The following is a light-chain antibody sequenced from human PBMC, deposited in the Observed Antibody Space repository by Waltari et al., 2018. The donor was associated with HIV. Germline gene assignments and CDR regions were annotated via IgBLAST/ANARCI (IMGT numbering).Light chain of an antibody. Sequence: QSALTQPASVSGSFGQPITISCTGTSSDVGRYNLVSWYHYHPGKAPKLIIYEVSKRPSGVSNRFSGSKSGNTASLTVSGLQAEDEAHYYCCSYARSGIPFGGGTKLTVL. V-gene: IGLV2-23*02. CDR1: SSDVGRYNL. CDR2: EVS. CDR3: CSYARSGIP. J-gene: IGLJ2*01.